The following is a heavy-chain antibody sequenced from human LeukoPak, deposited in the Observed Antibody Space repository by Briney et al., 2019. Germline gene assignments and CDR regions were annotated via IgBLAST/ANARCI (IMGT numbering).Heavy chain of an antibody. V-gene: IGHV1-2*02. CDR1: GGTFSSYA. CDR3: AREDSSGWYGSDY. CDR2: INPNSGGT. D-gene: IGHD6-19*01. J-gene: IGHJ4*02. Sequence: GASVKVSCKASGGTFSSYAISWVRQAPGQGLEWMGWINPNSGGTNYAQKFQGRVTMTRDTSISTAYMELSRLRSDDTAVYYCAREDSSGWYGSDYWGQGTLVTVSS.